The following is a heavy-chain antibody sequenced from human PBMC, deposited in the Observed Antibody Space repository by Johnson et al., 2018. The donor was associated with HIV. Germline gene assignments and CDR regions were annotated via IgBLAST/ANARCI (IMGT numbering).Heavy chain of an antibody. CDR2: FTWDGDRT. D-gene: IGHD2-2*01. CDR1: GFTFDDYA. Sequence: VQLVESGGGVVRPGGSLRLSCAASGFTFDDYAMNWVRQAPGKGLEWVSGFTWDGDRTAYADSVKGRFTISRDNAKKPLYVQMNSLRAEDTALYYCARERRSTNTWYVRDAFDIWGQGTMVTVSS. V-gene: IGHV3-20*04. CDR3: ARERRSTNTWYVRDAFDI. J-gene: IGHJ3*02.